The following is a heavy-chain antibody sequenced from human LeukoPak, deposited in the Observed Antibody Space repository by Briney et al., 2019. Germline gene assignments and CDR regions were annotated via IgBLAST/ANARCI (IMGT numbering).Heavy chain of an antibody. CDR3: ARDLTSGYYYRDRRYYFDY. D-gene: IGHD3-22*01. V-gene: IGHV1-18*01. CDR2: ISAYNGNT. CDR1: GYTFTSYG. J-gene: IGHJ4*02. Sequence: GASVKVSCKASGYTFTSYGISWVRQAPGQGLEWMGWISAYNGNTNYAQKLQGRVTMTTDTSTSTAYMELRSLRSDDTAVYYCARDLTSGYYYRDRRYYFDYWGQGTLVTVSS.